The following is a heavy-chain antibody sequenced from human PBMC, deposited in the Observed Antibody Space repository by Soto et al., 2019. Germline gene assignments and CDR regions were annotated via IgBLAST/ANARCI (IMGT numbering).Heavy chain of an antibody. V-gene: IGHV4-30-4*08. CDR2: IHYSGSI. J-gene: IGHJ6*02. CDR1: GSSISYEYYH. Sequence: SETLSLTCTVSGSSISYEYYHWTWIRQSPGKGLEWIGYIHYSGSIIYNPSFKSRVTISVDTSKNQFSLQLSSVTAADTAVYFCAREDDGGDRDYYGLDVWGQGTTVTVSS. D-gene: IGHD2-21*02. CDR3: AREDDGGDRDYYGLDV.